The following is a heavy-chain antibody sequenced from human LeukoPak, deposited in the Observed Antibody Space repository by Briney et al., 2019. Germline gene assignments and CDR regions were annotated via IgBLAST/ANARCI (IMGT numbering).Heavy chain of an antibody. Sequence: PGGSLRLSCAASGFTFSSYAMGWVRQAPGKRPEWVSSISGSGGHTYFADSVKGRFTISRDNSKNTLDLQMNSLKVEDTAVYYCAKFRYHSSDNNYIDFNYWGQGTLVTVSS. V-gene: IGHV3-23*01. CDR1: GFTFSSYA. CDR3: AKFRYHSSDNNYIDFNY. J-gene: IGHJ4*02. CDR2: ISGSGGHT. D-gene: IGHD3-22*01.